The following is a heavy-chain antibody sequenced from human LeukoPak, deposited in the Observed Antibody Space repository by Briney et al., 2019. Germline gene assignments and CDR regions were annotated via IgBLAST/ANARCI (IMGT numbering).Heavy chain of an antibody. CDR2: INTDTGNP. V-gene: IGHV7-4-1*02. J-gene: IGHJ3*02. CDR1: GYTFTTYA. Sequence: ASVKVSCKASGYTFTTYAMNWVRQAPGQGLEWMGWINTDTGNPTYAQGFTGRFVFSLDTSVSTAYLQISSLKAEDTAVYYCARAFGGRVYYDSSGGGGGAFDIWGQGTMVTVSS. CDR3: ARAFGGRVYYDSSGGGGGAFDI. D-gene: IGHD3-22*01.